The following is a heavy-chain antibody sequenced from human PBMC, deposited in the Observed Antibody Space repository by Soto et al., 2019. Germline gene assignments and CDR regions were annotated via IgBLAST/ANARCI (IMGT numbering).Heavy chain of an antibody. CDR2: MSANNGNT. CDR3: ARGPGVAVPAAHMGIYYYFDY. V-gene: IGHV1-8*02. J-gene: IGHJ4*02. Sequence: ASVKVSCKASGYTFTSYGISWVRQAPGQGLEWMGWMSANNGNTGYAQKLQGRVTMTRNTSISTAYMELSSLRSEDTAVYYCARGPGVAVPAAHMGIYYYFDYWGQGTLVTVSS. CDR1: GYTFTSYG. D-gene: IGHD2-2*01.